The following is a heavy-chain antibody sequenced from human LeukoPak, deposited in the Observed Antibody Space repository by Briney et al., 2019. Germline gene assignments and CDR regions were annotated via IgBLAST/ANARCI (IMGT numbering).Heavy chain of an antibody. CDR1: GFTFSSYE. J-gene: IGHJ4*02. V-gene: IGHV3-48*03. Sequence: PGGSLRLSCAASGFTFSSYEMNWVRQAPGKGLEWVSYISSSGSTIYYADSVKGRFTISRDNAKNSPYLQMNSLRAEDTAVYYCARDFREYSSGWYEYYFDYWGQGTLVTVSS. D-gene: IGHD6-19*01. CDR2: ISSSGSTI. CDR3: ARDFREYSSGWYEYYFDY.